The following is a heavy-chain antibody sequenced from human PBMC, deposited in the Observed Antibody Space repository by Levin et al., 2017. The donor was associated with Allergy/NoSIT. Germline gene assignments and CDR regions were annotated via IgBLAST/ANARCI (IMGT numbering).Heavy chain of an antibody. CDR3: ARVDPPRGEQWLTPYDGMDV. J-gene: IGHJ6*02. CDR1: GGTFSSYA. CDR2: IIPIFGTA. Sequence: GASVKVSCKASGGTFSSYAISWVRQAPGQGLEWMGGIIPIFGTANYAQKFQGRVTITADKSTSTAYMELSSLRSEDTAVYYCARVDPPRGEQWLTPYDGMDVWGQGTTVTVSS. D-gene: IGHD6-19*01. V-gene: IGHV1-69*06.